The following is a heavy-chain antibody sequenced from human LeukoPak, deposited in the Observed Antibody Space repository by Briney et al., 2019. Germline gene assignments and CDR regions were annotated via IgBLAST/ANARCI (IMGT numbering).Heavy chain of an antibody. V-gene: IGHV1-46*01. D-gene: IGHD6-19*01. CDR3: ASSKEPGIAVAGTLDY. J-gene: IGHJ4*02. Sequence: ASVKVSCKASGNSITSYYMHWVRQAPGQVLEWMGIINPSGGSTSAAEKLQGRVTMNRDTSTSAVYMELSSLRSDDTAVYYCASSKEPGIAVAGTLDYWGQGTLVTVSS. CDR2: INPSGGST. CDR1: GNSITSYY.